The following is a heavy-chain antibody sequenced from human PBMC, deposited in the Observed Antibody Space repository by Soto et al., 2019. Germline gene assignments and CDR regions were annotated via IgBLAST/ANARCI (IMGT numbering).Heavy chain of an antibody. CDR3: ARVSMHSTTQPPGH. CDR2: ISSSGTYI. Sequence: EVQLVESGGGLVKPGGSLRLSCEASGFTFSIYSMSWVRQAPGKGLEWVSSISSSGTYIYYADSMKGRFTISRDDARSSLYLQMRSLRAEDTAVYYCARVSMHSTTQPPGHWGQGTLVNVSS. CDR1: GFTFSIYS. V-gene: IGHV3-21*01. D-gene: IGHD1-1*01. J-gene: IGHJ4*02.